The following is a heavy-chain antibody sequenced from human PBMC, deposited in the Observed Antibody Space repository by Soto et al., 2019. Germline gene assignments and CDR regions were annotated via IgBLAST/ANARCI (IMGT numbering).Heavy chain of an antibody. CDR1: GGSISSGDYS. CDR3: ARLLRGQQLVLYYYYMDV. V-gene: IGHV4-61*08. CDR2: IYYSGST. D-gene: IGHD6-13*01. Sequence: SETLSLTCTVSGGSISSGDYSWSWVRQSPGKGLEWIGYIYYSGSTNYNPSLKSRVTISVDTSKNQFSLKLSSVTAADTAVYYCARLLRGQQLVLYYYYMDVWGKGTTVTVSS. J-gene: IGHJ6*03.